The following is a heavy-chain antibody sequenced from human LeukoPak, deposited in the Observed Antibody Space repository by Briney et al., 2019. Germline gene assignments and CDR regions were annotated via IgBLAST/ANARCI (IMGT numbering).Heavy chain of an antibody. CDR3: ARLLWFGELNFDP. V-gene: IGHV4-39*01. D-gene: IGHD3-10*01. CDR2: IHYSGST. CDR1: GGSISSSSYY. Sequence: SETLSLTCTVSGGSISSSSYYWGWIRQPPGKGLEWIGSIHYSGSTYYNPSLKSRVTISVDTSKNQFSLKLSSVTAADTAVYYCARLLWFGELNFDPWGQGTLVTVSS. J-gene: IGHJ5*02.